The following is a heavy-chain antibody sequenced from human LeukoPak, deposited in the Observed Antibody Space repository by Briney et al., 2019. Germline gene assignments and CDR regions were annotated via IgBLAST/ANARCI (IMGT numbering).Heavy chain of an antibody. J-gene: IGHJ3*02. D-gene: IGHD5-18*01. V-gene: IGHV4-30-2*01. CDR1: GGSISSGGYS. Sequence: SETLSLTCAVSGGSISSGGYSWSWIRQPPGKGLEWIGYIYHSGSTYYNPSLKSRVTISVDRSKNQFSLKLSSVTAADTAVYYCARMVSGLPGPHDAFDIWGQGTMVTVSS. CDR3: ARMVSGLPGPHDAFDI. CDR2: IYHSGST.